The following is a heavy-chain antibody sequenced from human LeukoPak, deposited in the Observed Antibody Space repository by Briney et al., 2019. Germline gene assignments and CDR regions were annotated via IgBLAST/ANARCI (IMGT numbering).Heavy chain of an antibody. CDR1: GFNVSSDY. CDR3: ARDQLGLSTFDH. Sequence: GGSLSLSCAASGFNVSSDYMNWVRQAPGQGLAWVSVIYSGGTTYYADSVKGRFTISRDKSKNTMYLQMNSLRAEDTAVYYCARDQLGLSTFDHWGQGTLVTVSS. D-gene: IGHD5/OR15-5a*01. CDR2: IYSGGTT. V-gene: IGHV3-53*01. J-gene: IGHJ4*02.